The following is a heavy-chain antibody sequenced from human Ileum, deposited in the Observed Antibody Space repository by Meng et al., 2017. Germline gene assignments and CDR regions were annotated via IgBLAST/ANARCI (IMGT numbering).Heavy chain of an antibody. J-gene: IGHJ5*02. CDR2: INSDGGGG. D-gene: IGHD3-10*01. CDR3: VCFGGFSGFDP. V-gene: IGHV3-23*04. Sequence: VQMVASGGGLVQPGGSLRLSCVVSGFTFNNYPMTWVRQAPGKGLEWVSGINSDGGGGTYADFVKGRFTISRDNAKNTLYLQMYSLTVDDTAIYYCVCFGGFSGFDPWGQGTLVTVSS. CDR1: GFTFNNYP.